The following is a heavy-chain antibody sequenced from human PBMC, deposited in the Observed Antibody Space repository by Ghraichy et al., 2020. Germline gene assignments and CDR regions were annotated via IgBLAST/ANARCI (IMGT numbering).Heavy chain of an antibody. V-gene: IGHV3-11*06. CDR2: ISSSSSYT. D-gene: IGHD6-6*01. Sequence: GGSLRLSCAASGFTFSDYYMSWIRQAPGKGLEWVSYISSSSSYTNYADSVKGRFTISRDNAKNSLYLQMNSLRAEDTAVYYCAREGYSSSSSGGGYDAFDIWGQGTMVTVSS. J-gene: IGHJ3*02. CDR1: GFTFSDYY. CDR3: AREGYSSSSSGGGYDAFDI.